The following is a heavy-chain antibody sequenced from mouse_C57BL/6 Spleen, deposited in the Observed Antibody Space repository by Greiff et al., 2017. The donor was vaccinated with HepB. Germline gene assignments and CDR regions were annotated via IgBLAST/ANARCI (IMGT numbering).Heavy chain of an antibody. CDR1: GYTFTSYW. J-gene: IGHJ2*01. CDR2: IDPSDSET. CDR3: ARGWYYGSSLYYFDY. Sequence: QVQLQQPGAELVRPGSSVKLSCKASGYTFTSYWMHWVKQRPIQGLEWIGNIDPSDSETHYNQKFKDKATLTVDKSSSTAYMQLSSLTSEDSAVYYCARGWYYGSSLYYFDYWGQGTTLTVSS. D-gene: IGHD1-1*01. V-gene: IGHV1-52*01.